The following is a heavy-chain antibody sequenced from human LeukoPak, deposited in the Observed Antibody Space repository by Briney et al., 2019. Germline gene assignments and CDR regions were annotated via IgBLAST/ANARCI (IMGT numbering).Heavy chain of an antibody. V-gene: IGHV5-10-1*01. CDR3: ARQEYSGSYYVY. J-gene: IGHJ4*02. Sequence: GESLQISFKGSGYSFINYWISWVRQMPGKGLEWMGRIDPSDSYTNYSPSFQGHVTISADKSISTAYLQWNSLKASDTAIYYCARQEYSGSYYVYWGQGTLVTVSS. D-gene: IGHD1-26*01. CDR1: GYSFINYW. CDR2: IDPSDSYT.